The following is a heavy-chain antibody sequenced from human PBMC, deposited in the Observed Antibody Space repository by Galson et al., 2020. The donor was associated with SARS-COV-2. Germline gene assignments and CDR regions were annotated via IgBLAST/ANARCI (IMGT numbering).Heavy chain of an antibody. CDR2: FDPEDGET. V-gene: IGHV1-24*01. CDR1: GYTLTELS. J-gene: IGHJ4*02. D-gene: IGHD2-2*01. Sequence: ASVKVSCKVSGYTLTELSMHWVRQAPGKGLEWMGGFDPEDGETIYAQKFQGRVTMTEDTSTDTAYMELSSLRSEDTAVYYCATSFAYCSSTSCPELIYWGQGTLVTVSS. CDR3: ATSFAYCSSTSCPELIY.